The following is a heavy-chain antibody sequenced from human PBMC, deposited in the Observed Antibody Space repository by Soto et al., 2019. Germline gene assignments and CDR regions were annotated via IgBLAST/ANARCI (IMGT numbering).Heavy chain of an antibody. CDR3: ARDDNGDYYGMDV. Sequence: GASVKVSCKASGYTFTSYYMHWVRQAPGQGLEWMGIINPSGGSTSYAQKLQGRVTMTRDTSTSTVYMEQSSLRSEDTAVYYCARDDNGDYYGMDVWGQGTTVTVSS. J-gene: IGHJ6*02. V-gene: IGHV1-46*01. CDR1: GYTFTSYY. CDR2: INPSGGST. D-gene: IGHD4-17*01.